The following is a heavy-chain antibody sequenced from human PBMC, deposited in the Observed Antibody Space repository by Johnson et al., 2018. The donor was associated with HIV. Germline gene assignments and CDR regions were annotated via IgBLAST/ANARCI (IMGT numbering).Heavy chain of an antibody. CDR2: IRYDGRNK. CDR3: AKSTWELRHLDAFDI. V-gene: IGHV3-30*02. Sequence: VQLVESGGGVVQPGGSLRLSCAASGFTFSSYGMHCVRPAPGKGLEWVAFIRYDGRNKYYADSVKGRFTISRDNSKNTLYLQMNSLRAEDTAVYYCAKSTWELRHLDAFDIWGQGTMVTVSS. D-gene: IGHD1-26*01. CDR1: GFTFSSYG. J-gene: IGHJ3*02.